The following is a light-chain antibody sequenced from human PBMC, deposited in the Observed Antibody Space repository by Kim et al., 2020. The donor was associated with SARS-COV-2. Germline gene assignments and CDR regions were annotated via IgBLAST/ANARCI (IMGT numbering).Light chain of an antibody. CDR2: RNN. V-gene: IGLV10-54*02. CDR1: SNIVGNQG. Sequence: QAGLTQPPSVSKGLRQTATLTCTGNSNIVGNQGAAWLQQHQGHPPKLLSYRNNNRPSGISERFSASRSGNTASLTITGLQPEDEADYYCSALYSSLSAWVFGGGTQLTVL. J-gene: IGLJ3*02. CDR3: SALYSSLSAWV.